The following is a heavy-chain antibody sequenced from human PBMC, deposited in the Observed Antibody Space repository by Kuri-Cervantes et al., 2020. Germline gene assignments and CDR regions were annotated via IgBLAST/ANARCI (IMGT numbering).Heavy chain of an antibody. D-gene: IGHD2-21*02. V-gene: IGHV4-34*01. J-gene: IGHJ3*02. CDR2: INHSGGT. CDR1: GGSFSGYY. CDR3: ARRGILAYCGGDCSNDAFDT. Sequence: SQTLSLTCAVYGGSFSGYYWSWIRQPPGKGLEWIGEINHSGGTNYNPSLKSRVTISVDTSKNQFSLKLSSVTAADTAVYYCARRGILAYCGGDCSNDAFDTWGQGTMVTVSS.